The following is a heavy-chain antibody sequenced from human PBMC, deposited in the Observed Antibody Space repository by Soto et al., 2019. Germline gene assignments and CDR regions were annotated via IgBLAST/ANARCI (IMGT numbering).Heavy chain of an antibody. J-gene: IGHJ4*02. CDR1: GFTLSYHY. D-gene: IGHD3-22*01. CDR3: VRATYFSDSSGYTRCLDY. V-gene: IGHV3-72*01. Sequence: GGSRRRSWAGSGFTLSYHYIDWVRQAPGKGLEWVGRSRDKPQGYSTAYAASVKGRFTTSRDESKNSAYLQMNSLKTEDTAVYYCVRATYFSDSSGYTRCLDYWGQGTLVTVSS. CDR2: SRDKPQGYST.